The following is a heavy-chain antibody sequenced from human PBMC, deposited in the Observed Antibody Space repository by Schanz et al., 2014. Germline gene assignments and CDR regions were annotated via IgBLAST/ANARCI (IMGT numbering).Heavy chain of an antibody. Sequence: QVQLVQSGAEVKKPGASVKVSCKASGYTFIDYYMHWVRQAPGQGLEWVGWIDPNGGATNHAQMLQGRVTMTRDTSISTVYMEVNSLTSDDTAVFYCARTASHDVWRGYIPHYAFDLWGQGTVVIVSS. CDR1: GYTFIDYY. CDR2: IDPNGGAT. D-gene: IGHD3-3*01. J-gene: IGHJ3*01. V-gene: IGHV1-2*02. CDR3: ARTASHDVWRGYIPHYAFDL.